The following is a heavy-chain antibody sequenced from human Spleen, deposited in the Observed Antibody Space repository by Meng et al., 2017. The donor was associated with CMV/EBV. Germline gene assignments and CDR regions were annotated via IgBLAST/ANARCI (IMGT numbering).Heavy chain of an antibody. V-gene: IGHV4-34*01. CDR1: GGSFSGYY. J-gene: IGHJ5*02. CDR2: INHSGST. CDR3: ARSGSGRRGPSPFFDWFDP. Sequence: QGRPPPWGPVLLKPSGPLSLTCAVYGGSFSGYYWSWIRQPPGKGLEWIWEINHSGSTNYNPSLKSRVTISVDTSKNQFSLKLSSVTAADTAVYYCARSGSGRRGPSPFFDWFDPWGQGTLVTVSS. D-gene: IGHD1-26*01.